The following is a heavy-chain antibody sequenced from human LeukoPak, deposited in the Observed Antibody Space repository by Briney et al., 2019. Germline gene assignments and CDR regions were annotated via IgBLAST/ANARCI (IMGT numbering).Heavy chain of an antibody. V-gene: IGHV4-39*07. Sequence: SETLSLTCTVSGGSISSSSYYWGWIRQPPGKGLEWIGSIYYSGSTYYNPSLKSRVTISVDTSKNQFSLKLSSVTAADTAVYYCARDHSSSWYSRAFDIWGQGTMVTVSS. CDR3: ARDHSSSWYSRAFDI. J-gene: IGHJ3*02. D-gene: IGHD6-13*01. CDR2: IYYSGST. CDR1: GGSISSSSYY.